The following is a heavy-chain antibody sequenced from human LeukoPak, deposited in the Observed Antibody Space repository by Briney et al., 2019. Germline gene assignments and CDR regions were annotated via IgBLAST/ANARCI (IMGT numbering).Heavy chain of an antibody. CDR1: GFTFSSYA. CDR3: AKGLVGSGWIYFDY. CDR2: ISGSGGST. Sequence: GGSLRLSCAASGFTFSSYAMSWVRQAPGKGLEWVSGISGSGGSTYYADSVKGRLTISRDNSKNTLYLQMNSLRAEDTAVYYCAKGLVGSGWIYFDYWGQGTLVTVSS. D-gene: IGHD6-19*01. V-gene: IGHV3-23*01. J-gene: IGHJ4*02.